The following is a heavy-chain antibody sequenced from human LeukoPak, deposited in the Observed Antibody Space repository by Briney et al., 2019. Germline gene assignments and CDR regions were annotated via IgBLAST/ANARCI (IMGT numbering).Heavy chain of an antibody. Sequence: SETLSLTCTVSGASISSNYWSWLRQPPGRRPEWIGYIYSSGTTKYNPSLQSRATISIDTSKNQFSLKLTSMTAADTAVYFCARLLPSRPDYYFDYWGQGTLVTVSS. CDR2: IYSSGTT. D-gene: IGHD6-6*01. V-gene: IGHV4-4*09. CDR1: GASISSNY. CDR3: ARLLPSRPDYYFDY. J-gene: IGHJ4*02.